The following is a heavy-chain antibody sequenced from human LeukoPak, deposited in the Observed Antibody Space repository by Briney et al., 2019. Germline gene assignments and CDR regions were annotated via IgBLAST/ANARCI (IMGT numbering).Heavy chain of an antibody. D-gene: IGHD2-2*01. Sequence: GGSLRLSCAASGFSFSAYSMNWVRQAPGKGLKWVSYTSSSSSTIYYADSVKGRFTISRDNAKNSLYLQMNSLRAEDTAVYYCARDVSSRTSHAFDIWGQGTMVTVSS. CDR2: TSSSSSTI. CDR3: ARDVSSRTSHAFDI. V-gene: IGHV3-48*01. J-gene: IGHJ3*02. CDR1: GFSFSAYS.